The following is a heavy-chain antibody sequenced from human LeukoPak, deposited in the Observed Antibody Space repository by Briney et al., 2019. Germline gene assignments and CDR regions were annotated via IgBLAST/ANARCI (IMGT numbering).Heavy chain of an antibody. CDR2: IKQDGSEK. J-gene: IGHJ4*02. CDR1: GFTFSSYW. D-gene: IGHD5-18*01. Sequence: PGGSLRLSCAASGFTFSSYWMSWVRQAPGKGLEWVANIKQDGSEKYYVDSVKGRFTISRDNAKNSLYLQMNSLRAEDTAVYYCARDSEDTAMVYLLGDYWGQGTLVTVSS. CDR3: ARDSEDTAMVYLLGDY. V-gene: IGHV3-7*01.